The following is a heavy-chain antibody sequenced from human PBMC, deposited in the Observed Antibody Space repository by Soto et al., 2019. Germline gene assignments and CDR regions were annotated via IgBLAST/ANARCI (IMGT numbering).Heavy chain of an antibody. CDR1: GFTFSGYG. CDR2: ISFDGTNK. D-gene: IGHD5-12*01. Sequence: QVQLVESGGGVVQPGRSLRLSCAASGFTFSGYGMHWVRQAPGKGLEWVAVISFDGTNKYFADSVKGRFTISRDNSKNTLYLQMNSLRHEDTAVYYCAKHRGGYDLYYFGDWGQGTLVTVSS. CDR3: AKHRGGYDLYYFGD. V-gene: IGHV3-30*18. J-gene: IGHJ4*02.